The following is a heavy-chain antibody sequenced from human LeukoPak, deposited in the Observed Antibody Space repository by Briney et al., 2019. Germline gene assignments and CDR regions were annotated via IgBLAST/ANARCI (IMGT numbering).Heavy chain of an antibody. D-gene: IGHD5-18*01. J-gene: IGHJ3*02. CDR3: AKVGGYHPRLYAFDI. CDR1: GFTVSSNY. CDR2: IYSGGST. Sequence: PGGSLRLSCAASGFTVSSNYMSWVRQAPGKGLEWVSVIYSGGSTYYADSVKGRFTISRDNSKNTLYLQMNSLRAEDTAVYYCAKVGGYHPRLYAFDIWGQGTMVTVSS. V-gene: IGHV3-53*01.